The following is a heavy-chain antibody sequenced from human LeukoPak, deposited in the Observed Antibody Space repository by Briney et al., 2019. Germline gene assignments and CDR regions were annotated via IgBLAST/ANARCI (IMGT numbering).Heavy chain of an antibody. J-gene: IGHJ4*02. Sequence: PSETRSLTCAVYGGSFSGYYWSWIRQPPGKGLEGIGEINHIGSTNYNPSLKSRVTISVDTSKNQLSLKLSCVTAADPAVYYCVRGQDYYDSSGYNYRSDFDYWGQGNLVTVSS. V-gene: IGHV4-34*01. CDR2: INHIGST. CDR1: GGSFSGYY. D-gene: IGHD3-22*01. CDR3: VRGQDYYDSSGYNYRSDFDY.